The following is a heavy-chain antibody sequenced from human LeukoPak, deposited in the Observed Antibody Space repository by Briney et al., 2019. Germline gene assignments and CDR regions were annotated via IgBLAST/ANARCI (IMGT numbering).Heavy chain of an antibody. Sequence: SETLSLTCTVSGGSISSYYWSWIRQPPGKGLEWIGYIHYSGGITYYNPSLKSRVTISVDTSKNQFSLSLSSVTAADTAVYYCARVQLGIFDYWGQGTLVTVSS. J-gene: IGHJ4*02. CDR2: IHYSGGIT. V-gene: IGHV4-59*08. D-gene: IGHD7-27*01. CDR3: ARVQLGIFDY. CDR1: GGSISSYY.